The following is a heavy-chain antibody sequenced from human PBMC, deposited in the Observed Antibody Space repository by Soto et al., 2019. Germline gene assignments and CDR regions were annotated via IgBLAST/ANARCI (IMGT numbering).Heavy chain of an antibody. V-gene: IGHV4-34*01. J-gene: IGHJ6*02. CDR3: ARTDRAIFYGMDV. CDR1: GGSFSAYY. Sequence: XTLSLRCAVYGGSFSAYYWSWIRQPPGKGLEWIGEIDHSGSTNYNTSLESRVTISVDTSKNQFSLKVSSVTAADTDVYHCARTDRAIFYGMDVWGQGTKGTVSS. CDR2: IDHSGST. D-gene: IGHD3-22*01.